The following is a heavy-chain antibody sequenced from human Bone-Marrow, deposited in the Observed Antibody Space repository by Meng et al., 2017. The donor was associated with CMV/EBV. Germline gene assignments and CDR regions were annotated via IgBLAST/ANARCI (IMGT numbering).Heavy chain of an antibody. V-gene: IGHV1-2*02. Sequence: ASAKNSCKASGYTFTGYYMHWVRQAPGQGLEWMGWINPNSGGTNYAQKFQGRVTMTRDTSISTAYMELSRLRSDDTAVYYCARTRIAAAGGRAFDIWGQGTMVTVSS. CDR3: ARTRIAAAGGRAFDI. CDR1: GYTFTGYY. CDR2: INPNSGGT. J-gene: IGHJ3*02. D-gene: IGHD6-13*01.